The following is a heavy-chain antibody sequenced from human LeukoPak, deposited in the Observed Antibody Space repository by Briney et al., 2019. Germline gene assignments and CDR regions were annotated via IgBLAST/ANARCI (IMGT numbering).Heavy chain of an antibody. V-gene: IGHV4-59*01. D-gene: IGHD3-3*01. CDR1: GGSISSYY. J-gene: IGHJ4*02. CDR3: ARATRVFWSGYYHPSQASGYYFDY. CDR2: IYYSGST. Sequence: PSETLSLTCTVSGGSISSYYWSWIRQPPGKGLEWIGYIYYSGSTNYNPSLKSRVTISVDTSKNQFSLKLSSVTAADTAVYYCARATRVFWSGYYHPSQASGYYFDYWGQGTLVTVSS.